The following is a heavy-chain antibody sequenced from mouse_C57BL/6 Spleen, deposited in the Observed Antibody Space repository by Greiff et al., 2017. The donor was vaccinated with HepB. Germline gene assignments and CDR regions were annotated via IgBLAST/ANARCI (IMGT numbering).Heavy chain of an antibody. CDR1: GYTFTSYW. Sequence: QVHVKQSGAELVKPGASVKLSCKASGYTFTSYWMQWVKQRPGQGLEWIGEIDPSDSYTNYNQKFKGKATLTVDTSSSTAYMQLSSLTSEDSAVYYCAKRGLRPFAYWGQGTLVTVSA. CDR3: AKRGLRPFAY. CDR2: IDPSDSYT. D-gene: IGHD2-4*01. V-gene: IGHV1-50*01. J-gene: IGHJ3*01.